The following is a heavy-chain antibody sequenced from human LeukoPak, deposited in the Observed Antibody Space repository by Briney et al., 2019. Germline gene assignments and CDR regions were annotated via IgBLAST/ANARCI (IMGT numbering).Heavy chain of an antibody. V-gene: IGHV3-11*01. CDR2: ISSSGSTI. CDR1: GFAFSDYY. J-gene: IGHJ6*02. Sequence: GGSLRLPCAASGFAFSDYYMSWIRQAPGKGLEWVSYISSSGSTIYYADSVKGRFTISRDNAKNSLYLQMNSLRAEDTAVYYCARESPYYGMDVWGQGTTVTVSS. CDR3: ARESPYYGMDV.